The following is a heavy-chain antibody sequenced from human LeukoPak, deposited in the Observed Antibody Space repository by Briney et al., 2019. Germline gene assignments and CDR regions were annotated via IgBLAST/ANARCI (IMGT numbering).Heavy chain of an antibody. D-gene: IGHD3-10*01. CDR1: GGSISSSSYC. Sequence: PSETLSLTCTVSGGSISSSSYCWGWIRQPPGKGLEWIGSIYYSGSTYYNPSLKSRVTISVATSKNQCSLTLSSVTAADTAVYYCASISSGFDYWGQGTLVTVSS. J-gene: IGHJ4*02. CDR2: IYYSGST. CDR3: ASISSGFDY. V-gene: IGHV4-39*01.